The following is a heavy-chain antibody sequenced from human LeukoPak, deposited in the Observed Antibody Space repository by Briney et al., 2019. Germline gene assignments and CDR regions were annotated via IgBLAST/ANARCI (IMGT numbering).Heavy chain of an antibody. Sequence: GSLRLSCAASGFTFSSYGMHWVRQAPGKGLEWVAVISYDGSNKYYADSVKGRFTISRDNSKNTLYLQMNSLRAEDTAVYYCAKDPVGATYYFDYWGQGTLVTVSS. V-gene: IGHV3-30*18. D-gene: IGHD1-26*01. CDR3: AKDPVGATYYFDY. CDR1: GFTFSSYG. J-gene: IGHJ4*02. CDR2: ISYDGSNK.